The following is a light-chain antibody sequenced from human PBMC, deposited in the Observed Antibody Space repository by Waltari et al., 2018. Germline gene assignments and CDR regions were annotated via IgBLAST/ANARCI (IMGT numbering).Light chain of an antibody. J-gene: IGKJ2*03. CDR1: EGISSW. CDR2: AGS. Sequence: DIQMTQSPSSLSASVGDKVTISCHASEGISSWLAWYQQRPGKAPKPLIFAGSSLQSGVPSRFSGSGSGTDYTLTITAQQPEDVGIYYCQQYDDLPYSFGQGTTVEIK. CDR3: QQYDDLPYS. V-gene: IGKV1D-16*01.